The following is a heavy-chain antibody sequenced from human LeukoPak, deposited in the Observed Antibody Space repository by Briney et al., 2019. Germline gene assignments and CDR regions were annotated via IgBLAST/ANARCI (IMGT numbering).Heavy chain of an antibody. D-gene: IGHD3/OR15-3a*01. Sequence: SETLSLTCTVSGGAITNYYWNWIRQAPGKGLEWLGYIYYTGSTTYNPSVKSRITISLDTSKKQISLKLRSVTAADTAVYYCARGEKGLGPRAFDIWGQGTMVTVSS. V-gene: IGHV4-59*01. J-gene: IGHJ3*02. CDR2: IYYTGST. CDR1: GGAITNYY. CDR3: ARGEKGLGPRAFDI.